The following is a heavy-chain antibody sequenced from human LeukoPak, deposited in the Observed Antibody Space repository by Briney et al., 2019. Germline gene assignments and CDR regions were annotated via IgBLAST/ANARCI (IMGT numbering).Heavy chain of an antibody. Sequence: PGGSLRLSCVASGFTFSNSWMHWVRQAPGKGLVWVARINSDGSSTTYADSVKGRFTISRDNSKNTLYLQMNSLRAEDTAVYYCARVKSYDAFDIWGQGTMVTVSS. CDR1: GFTFSNSW. J-gene: IGHJ3*02. V-gene: IGHV3-74*03. CDR3: ARVKSYDAFDI. CDR2: INSDGSST.